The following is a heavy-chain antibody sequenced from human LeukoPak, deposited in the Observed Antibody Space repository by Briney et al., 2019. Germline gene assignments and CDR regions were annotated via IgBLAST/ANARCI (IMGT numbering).Heavy chain of an antibody. CDR3: ARSSGWYSAFDI. J-gene: IGHJ3*02. CDR1: GGSISSSSYY. Sequence: PSETLSLTCTVSGGSISSSSYYWGWIRQPPGKGLEWIGSIYYSGSTYYNPSLKSRVTISVDTSKNQFSLKLSSVTAADTAVYYCARSSGWYSAFDIWGQGTMVTVSS. V-gene: IGHV4-39*07. D-gene: IGHD6-19*01. CDR2: IYYSGST.